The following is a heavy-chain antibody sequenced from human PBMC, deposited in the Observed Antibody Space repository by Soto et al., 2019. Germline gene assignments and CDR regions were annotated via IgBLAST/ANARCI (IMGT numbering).Heavy chain of an antibody. V-gene: IGHV3-21*01. D-gene: IGHD3-22*01. CDR1: GFTFSSYS. CDR3: ASEPLRGGYY. Sequence: EVQLVESGGGLVKPGGSLRLSCAASGFTFSSYSMNWVRQAPGKGLVWVSSISSSSSYIYYADSVKGRFTISRDNAKNSLYLQMNSLRAEDTAVYYCASEPLRGGYYWGQGTLVTVSS. J-gene: IGHJ4*02. CDR2: ISSSSSYI.